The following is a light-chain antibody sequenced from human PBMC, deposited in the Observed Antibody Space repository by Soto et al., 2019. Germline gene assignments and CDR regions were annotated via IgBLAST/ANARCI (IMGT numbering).Light chain of an antibody. V-gene: IGLV1-44*01. Sequence: QSVLTQPPSASGTPGQRVTISCSGSNSNIGRNTVNWYQQLPGAAPSHLIYSNNQRPSGVPDRFSGSKSGTSASLAISGLQSEDEADYYCAAWDESPNVPVFGGGTKLTVL. CDR2: SNN. CDR3: AAWDESPNVPV. J-gene: IGLJ3*02. CDR1: NSNIGRNT.